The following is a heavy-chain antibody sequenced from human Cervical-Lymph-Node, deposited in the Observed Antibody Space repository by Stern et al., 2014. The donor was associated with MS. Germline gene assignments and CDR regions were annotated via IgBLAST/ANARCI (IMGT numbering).Heavy chain of an antibody. J-gene: IGHJ4*02. CDR2: VSYDGTKR. CDR1: GFTFSTYA. V-gene: IGHV3-30-3*01. CDR3: ARGGRGSGLEY. D-gene: IGHD6-19*01. Sequence: VQLVESGGGVVQPGRSLSLSCVVSGFTFSTYAMHWGRQAPGKGLEWVAFVSYDGTKRNSTDSVKARFTISRDNSKNTLYLHMNSLRDEDTAVYFCARGGRGSGLEYWGQGALVTVSS.